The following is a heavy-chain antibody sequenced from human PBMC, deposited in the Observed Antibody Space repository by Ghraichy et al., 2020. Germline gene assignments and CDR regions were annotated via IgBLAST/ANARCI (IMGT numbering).Heavy chain of an antibody. Sequence: GESLNISCAASGFTFDSYGMHWVRQAPGKGLEWVAVISYDGSNKYYADSVKGRFTISRDKSKNTLYLQMNSLRAEDTAVYYCAKDPRGYYYGSGSHSNNYYDSGXDVWGQG. CDR2: ISYDGSNK. V-gene: IGHV3-30*18. CDR1: GFTFDSYG. J-gene: IGHJ6*02. CDR3: AKDPRGYYYGSGSHSNNYYDSGXDV. D-gene: IGHD3-10*01.